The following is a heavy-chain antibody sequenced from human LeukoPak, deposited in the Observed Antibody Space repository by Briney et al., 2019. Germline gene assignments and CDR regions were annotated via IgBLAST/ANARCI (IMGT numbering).Heavy chain of an antibody. J-gene: IGHJ4*02. V-gene: IGHV3-7*01. CDR2: IKQDGTEK. CDR1: GFTFSDYW. Sequence: GGSLRLSCAASGFTFSDYWLSWVRQAPGKGLEWVANIKQDGTEKNYVDSVKGRFTISRDNARNSLYLQMNSLRAEDTAVYYCVRGPYALFWGQGTLVIVSS. CDR3: VRGPYALF. D-gene: IGHD2-2*01.